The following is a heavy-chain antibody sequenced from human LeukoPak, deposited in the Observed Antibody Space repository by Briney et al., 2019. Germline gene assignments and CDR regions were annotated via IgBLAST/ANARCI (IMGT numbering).Heavy chain of an antibody. J-gene: IGHJ6*03. CDR2: IIPIFGTA. CDR3: ARDSTYYYDSSGYYPTYYYYYYMDV. Sequence: ASVKVSCKASGGTFSSYAISWVRQAPGQGLEWMGGIIPIFGTANYAQKFQGRVTITADESTSTAYMELSSLRSEDTAVYYCARDSTYYYDSSGYYPTYYYYYYMDVWGKGTTVTVSS. D-gene: IGHD3-22*01. CDR1: GGTFSSYA. V-gene: IGHV1-69*13.